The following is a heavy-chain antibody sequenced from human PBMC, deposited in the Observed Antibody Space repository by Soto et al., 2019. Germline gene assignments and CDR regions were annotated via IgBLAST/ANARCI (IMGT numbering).Heavy chain of an antibody. V-gene: IGHV4-34*01. CDR3: ARGLKGFGVELSWGYMDV. J-gene: IGHJ6*03. CDR1: GGSFSGYY. CDR2: INHSGST. D-gene: IGHD3-3*01. Sequence: SETLSLTCAVYGGSFSGYYWSWIRQPPGKGLEWIGEINHSGSTNYNPSLKSRVTISVDTSKNQFSLKLSSVTAADTAVYYCARGLKGFGVELSWGYMDVWGKGTTVTVSS.